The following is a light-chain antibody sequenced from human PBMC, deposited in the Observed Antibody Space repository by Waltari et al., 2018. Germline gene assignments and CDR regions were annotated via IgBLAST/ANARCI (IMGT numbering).Light chain of an antibody. CDR3: SSYTSSSTWV. Sequence: QSALTQPPSVSGSPGQSVIISCTGANSDVAIFVRVSWYQHSPGTDPRLLIYEDSNRPAGVPDRFSGSKSGNTASLTISGLQAEDEADYYCSSYTSSSTWVFGGGTKLTVL. CDR1: NSDVAIFVR. CDR2: EDS. V-gene: IGLV2-18*02. J-gene: IGLJ2*01.